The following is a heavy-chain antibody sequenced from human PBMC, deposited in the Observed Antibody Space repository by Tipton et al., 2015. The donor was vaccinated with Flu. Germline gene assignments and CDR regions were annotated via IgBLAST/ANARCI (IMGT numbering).Heavy chain of an antibody. CDR1: GDSMGTYS. Sequence: TLSLTCTVSGDSMGTYSWSWIRQPPGKGLEWIGYTTYSGTTSYNPSLQSRVSISIDTSKNQFSLKSSSVTAADTAVYYCARHSGSRSYPLDYWGQGTLVTVSS. J-gene: IGHJ4*02. CDR3: ARHSGSRSYPLDY. CDR2: TTYSGTT. D-gene: IGHD3-10*01. V-gene: IGHV4-59*08.